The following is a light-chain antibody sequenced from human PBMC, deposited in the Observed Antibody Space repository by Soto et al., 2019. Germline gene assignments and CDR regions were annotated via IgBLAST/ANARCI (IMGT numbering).Light chain of an antibody. CDR2: AAS. J-gene: IGKJ4*01. Sequence: AIRMTQSPSSLSASTGDRVTITCRASQGISSYLAWYQQKPGKAPKLLIYAASTLQSGVPSRFSGSGSGTDFTLTISCLQSEDFATYHCQQYYSYPRSFGGGTKVDIK. CDR1: QGISSY. V-gene: IGKV1-8*01. CDR3: QQYYSYPRS.